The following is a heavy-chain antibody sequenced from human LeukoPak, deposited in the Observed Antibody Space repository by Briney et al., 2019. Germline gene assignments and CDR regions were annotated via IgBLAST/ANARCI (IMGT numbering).Heavy chain of an antibody. V-gene: IGHV1-3*01. CDR1: GYTFTSYA. Sequence: GASVKVCCKASGYTFTSYAMHWVRQAPGHRLEWKGWINAGNGDTRYSQKFQDRVTFTRDTSASTAYMELSSLRSEDTAVYYCARYTSSSPGWFPPWGQGTLVTVSS. CDR2: INAGNGDT. D-gene: IGHD6-13*01. J-gene: IGHJ5*02. CDR3: ARYTSSSPGWFPP.